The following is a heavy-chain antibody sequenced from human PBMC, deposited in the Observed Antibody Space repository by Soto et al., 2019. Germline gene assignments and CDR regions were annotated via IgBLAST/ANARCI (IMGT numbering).Heavy chain of an antibody. CDR1: GYTFTGCY. Sequence: ASVKVSCKASGYTFTGCYMHWVRQAPGQGLEWMGWINPNSGGTNYAQKFQGRVTMTTDTSTSTAYMELRSLRSDDTAVYYCARFCSGGSCYQDYYYYYGMDVWGQGTTVTVSS. D-gene: IGHD2-15*01. V-gene: IGHV1-2*02. CDR3: ARFCSGGSCYQDYYYYYGMDV. J-gene: IGHJ6*02. CDR2: INPNSGGT.